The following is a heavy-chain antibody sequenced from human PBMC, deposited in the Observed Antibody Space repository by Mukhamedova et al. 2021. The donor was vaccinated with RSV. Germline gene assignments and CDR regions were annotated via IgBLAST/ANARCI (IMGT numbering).Heavy chain of an antibody. Sequence: IYYADSVKGRFTISRDNAKNSLYLQMNSLRAEDTAVYYCARASRMAVEVGGPDYCGQGTLVTVSS. CDR2: I. J-gene: IGHJ4*02. V-gene: IGHV3-21*01. D-gene: IGHD5-24*01. CDR3: ARASRMAVEVGGPDY.